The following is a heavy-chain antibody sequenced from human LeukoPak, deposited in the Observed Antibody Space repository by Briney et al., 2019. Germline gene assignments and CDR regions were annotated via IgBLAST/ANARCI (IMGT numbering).Heavy chain of an antibody. J-gene: IGHJ4*02. D-gene: IGHD3-22*01. V-gene: IGHV3-53*01. CDR2: IYSGGST. Sequence: GGSLRLSCAASGFTVSSNYMSWVRQAPGKGLEWVSVIYSGGSTYYADSVKGRFTISRDNSKNTLYLQMNSLGAEDTAVYYCARYSSGNFDYWGQGTLVTVSS. CDR1: GFTVSSNY. CDR3: ARYSSGNFDY.